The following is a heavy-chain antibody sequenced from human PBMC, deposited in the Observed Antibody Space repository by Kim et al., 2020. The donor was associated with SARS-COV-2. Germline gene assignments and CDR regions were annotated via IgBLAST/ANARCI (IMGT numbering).Heavy chain of an antibody. V-gene: IGHV1-3*01. CDR1: GYTFTSYA. CDR3: AGGSGGYYSAFDY. J-gene: IGHJ4*02. D-gene: IGHD3-10*01. CDR2: INAGNGNT. Sequence: ASVKVSCKASGYTFTSYAMHWVRQAPGQRLEWMGWINAGNGNTKYSQKFQGRVTITRDTSASTAYMELSSLRSEDTAVYYCAGGSGGYYSAFDYWGQGTLVTVSS.